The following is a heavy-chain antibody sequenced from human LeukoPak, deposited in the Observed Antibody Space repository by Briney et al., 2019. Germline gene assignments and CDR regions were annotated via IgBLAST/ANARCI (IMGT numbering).Heavy chain of an antibody. D-gene: IGHD3-10*01. J-gene: IGHJ4*02. CDR2: ISASGGNT. CDR1: GFTFSSYA. CDR3: AKGDRSGSYSYFDY. Sequence: GGSLRLSCVASGFTFSSYAMSWVRQAPGKGLGWVSSISASGGNTYYADSVQGRFTISRDNSKNTLYLQMNSLRAEDTVVFYCAKGDRSGSYSYFDYWGQGTLVTVSS. V-gene: IGHV3-23*01.